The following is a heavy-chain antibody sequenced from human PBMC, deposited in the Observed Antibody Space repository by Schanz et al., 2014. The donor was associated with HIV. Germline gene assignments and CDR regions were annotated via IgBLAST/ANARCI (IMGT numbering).Heavy chain of an antibody. CDR2: MNPNSGNT. D-gene: IGHD1-1*01. CDR1: GYTFTGYY. V-gene: IGHV1-8*03. J-gene: IGHJ4*02. CDR3: ASSRPMGLEIDF. Sequence: QVRLVQSGAEVKKPGSSVKVSCKASGYTFTGYYMHWVRQAPGQGLEWMGWMNPNSGNTGYAQKFQGRVMITADESTSTAYMELSSLKSEDTAMYYCASSRPMGLEIDFWGQGTLVTVSS.